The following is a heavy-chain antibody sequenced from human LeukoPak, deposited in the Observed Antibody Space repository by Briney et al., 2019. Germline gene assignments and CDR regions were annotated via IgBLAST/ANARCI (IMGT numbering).Heavy chain of an antibody. Sequence: PGGSLRLSCAASGFTFSSYAMSWVRQAPGKGLEWVSGISANDGSTQYADSVRGRFTISRDSSKNTLSLQMNSLRAEDTAVYYCAKFGCSTTNCCLNSWGQGTLVTVSS. CDR1: GFTFSSYA. J-gene: IGHJ5*02. D-gene: IGHD2-2*01. CDR2: ISANDGST. CDR3: AKFGCSTTNCCLNS. V-gene: IGHV3-23*01.